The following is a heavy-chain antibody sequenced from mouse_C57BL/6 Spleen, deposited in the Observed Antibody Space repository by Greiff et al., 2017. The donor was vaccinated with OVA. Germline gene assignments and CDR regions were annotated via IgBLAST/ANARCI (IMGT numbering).Heavy chain of an antibody. CDR2: IHPNSGST. CDR3: ARSKLRDWFAY. V-gene: IGHV1-64*01. D-gene: IGHD1-1*01. J-gene: IGHJ3*01. Sequence: QVQLQQSGAELVKPGASVKLSCKASGYTFTSYWMHWVKQRPGQGLEWIGMIHPNSGSTNYNEKFKSKATLTVDKSSSTAYMQLSSLTSEDSAVYYCARSKLRDWFAYWGQGTLVTVSA. CDR1: GYTFTSYW.